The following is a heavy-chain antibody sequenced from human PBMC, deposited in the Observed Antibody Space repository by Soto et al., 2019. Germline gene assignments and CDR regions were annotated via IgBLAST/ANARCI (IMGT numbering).Heavy chain of an antibody. D-gene: IGHD1-26*01. J-gene: IGHJ5*02. CDR2: INPPGGST. Sequence: ASVKVSCKAPRDTVTSFYINWVRQPPGQGLEWMGVINPPGGSTAHAQKFKGRVTLTRETSASTVYMELSSLTSEDTAMYYCARSSGGNFGIIIEGTNWFAPWGQGTLVTVSS. V-gene: IGHV1-46*01. CDR3: ARSSGGNFGIIIEGTNWFAP. CDR1: RDTVTSFY.